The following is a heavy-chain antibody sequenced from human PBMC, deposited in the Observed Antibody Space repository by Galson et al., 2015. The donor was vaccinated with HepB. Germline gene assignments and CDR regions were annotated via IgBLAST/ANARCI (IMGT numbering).Heavy chain of an antibody. J-gene: IGHJ6*02. CDR3: ARGKGGDV. Sequence: SVKVSCRASGYTFTRYSISWVRQAPGQGLEWMGWISAYNGDTNYAQKFQGRVTMTTDTSTSTAYVELRSLRSDDTAVYYCARGKGGDVWGQGTTVTVSS. V-gene: IGHV1-18*04. CDR2: ISAYNGDT. D-gene: IGHD3-10*01. CDR1: GYTFTRYS.